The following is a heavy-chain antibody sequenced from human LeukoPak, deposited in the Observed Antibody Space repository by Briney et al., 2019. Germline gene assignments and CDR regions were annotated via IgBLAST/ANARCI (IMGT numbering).Heavy chain of an antibody. J-gene: IGHJ4*02. CDR2: INHSGST. V-gene: IGHV4-34*01. CDR1: GGSFSGYY. Sequence: SETLSLTCAVYGGSFSGYYWSWIRQPPGEGLEWIGEINHSGSTNYNPSLKSRVTISVDTSKNQFSLKLSSVTAADTAVYYCARHPSVAGTKGGFDHWGQGTLVTVSS. D-gene: IGHD6-19*01. CDR3: ARHPSVAGTKGGFDH.